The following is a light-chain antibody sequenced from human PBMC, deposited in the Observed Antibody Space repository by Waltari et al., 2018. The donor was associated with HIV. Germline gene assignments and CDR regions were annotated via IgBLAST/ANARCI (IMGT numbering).Light chain of an antibody. V-gene: IGLV2-23*02. CDR2: EVS. CDR1: SSDVGSYNL. Sequence: QSALTQPASVSGSPGQSITISCTGTSSDVGSYNLVSWYQQHPGKAPKLMIYEVSKRPSGVSYRFSGSKSGNTASLTISGLQAEDEADYYCCSYAGSSTPVFGGGTKLTVL. CDR3: CSYAGSSTPV. J-gene: IGLJ2*01.